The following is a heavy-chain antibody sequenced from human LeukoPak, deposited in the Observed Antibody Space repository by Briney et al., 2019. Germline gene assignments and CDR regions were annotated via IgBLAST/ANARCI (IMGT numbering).Heavy chain of an antibody. CDR1: GGTFSSYA. D-gene: IGHD6-6*01. J-gene: IGHJ6*02. CDR2: IIPIFGIA. Sequence: GASVKVSCKASGGTFSSYAISWVRQAPGQRLEWMGRIIPIFGIANYAQKFQGRVTNTADKSTSTAYMELSSLRSEDTAVYYCARRVGSSPDYYYGMDVWGQGTTVTVSS. CDR3: ARRVGSSPDYYYGMDV. V-gene: IGHV1-69*04.